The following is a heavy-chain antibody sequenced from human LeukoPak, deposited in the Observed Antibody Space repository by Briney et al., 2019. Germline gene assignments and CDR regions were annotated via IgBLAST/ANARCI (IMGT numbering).Heavy chain of an antibody. D-gene: IGHD1-1*01. V-gene: IGHV4-38-2*01. CDR1: GYSISSGYY. CDR2: IYHSGST. CDR3: ARHRRSAYWNPVTTAFDY. Sequence: PSETLSLTCAVPGYSISSGYYWGWIRQPPGEGLEWIGSIYHSGSTYYNPSLKSRVTISVDTSKNQFSLKLSSVTAADTAVYYCARHRRSAYWNPVTTAFDYWGQGTLVTVSS. J-gene: IGHJ4*02.